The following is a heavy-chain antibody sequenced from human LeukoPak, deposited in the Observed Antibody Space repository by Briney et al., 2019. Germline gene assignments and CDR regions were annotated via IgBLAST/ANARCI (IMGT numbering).Heavy chain of an antibody. CDR1: GYTFTSYD. CDR2: MDPNSGNT. Sequence: ASVKVSCKASGYTFTSYDINWVRQATGQGLEWMGWMDPNSGNTGYAQKFQGRVTITRNTSISTAYMELSSLRSEDTAVYYCAKGGITLVRGSFDYWGQGTLVTVSS. D-gene: IGHD3-10*01. J-gene: IGHJ4*02. V-gene: IGHV1-8*03. CDR3: AKGGITLVRGSFDY.